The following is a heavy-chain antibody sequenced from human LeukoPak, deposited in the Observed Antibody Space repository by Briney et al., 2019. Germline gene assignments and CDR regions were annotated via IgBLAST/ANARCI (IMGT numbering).Heavy chain of an antibody. CDR3: AKRSHYDATNWFDP. J-gene: IGHJ5*02. V-gene: IGHV4-59*04. D-gene: IGHD4/OR15-4a*01. CDR1: GDSISNYY. CDR2: VHFSGET. Sequence: SETLSLTCTVSGDSISNYYWNWIRQSPGKGLEWIGHVHFSGETYYNPSLKSRVTISLDTSKNQFSLKLNSVTAADTAVYYCAKRSHYDATNWFDPWGQGTLVTVSS.